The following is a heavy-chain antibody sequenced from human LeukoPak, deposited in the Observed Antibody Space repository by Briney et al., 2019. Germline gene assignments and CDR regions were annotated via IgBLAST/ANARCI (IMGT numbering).Heavy chain of an antibody. J-gene: IGHJ5*02. V-gene: IGHV4-39*01. CDR3: ARALGYCSGGSCTRGYNWFDP. CDR2: IYYGGST. Sequence: PSETLSLTCTVSGGSISSSDYYWGWIRQPPGKGLEWIGSIYYGGSTYYNPSLKSRVTISVDTSVSQFSLKLSFVTTADTAVYYCARALGYCSGGSCTRGYNWFDPWGQGTLVTVPS. D-gene: IGHD2-15*01. CDR1: GGSISSSDYY.